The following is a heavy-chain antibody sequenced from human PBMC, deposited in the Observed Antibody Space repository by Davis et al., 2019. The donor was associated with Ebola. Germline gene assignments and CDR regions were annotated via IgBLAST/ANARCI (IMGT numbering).Heavy chain of an antibody. D-gene: IGHD2-15*01. CDR2: INPNSGGT. V-gene: IGHV1-2*06. CDR3: ARASIVWYFDL. Sequence: AASVKVSCKASGYTFTGYYMHWVRQAPGQGLEWMGRINPNSGGTNYAQKFQGRVTMTRDTSISTAYMELSSLRSEDTAVYYCARASIVWYFDLWGRGTLVTVSS. J-gene: IGHJ2*01. CDR1: GYTFTGYY.